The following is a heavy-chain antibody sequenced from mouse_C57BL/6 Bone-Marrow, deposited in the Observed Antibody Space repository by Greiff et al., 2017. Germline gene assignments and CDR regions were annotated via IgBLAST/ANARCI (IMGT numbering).Heavy chain of an antibody. CDR3: TRKPIYYGNYGYFDV. CDR2: IDPETGGT. D-gene: IGHD2-1*01. J-gene: IGHJ1*03. CDR1: GYTFTDYE. V-gene: IGHV1-15*01. Sequence: QVQLKQSGAELVRPGASVTLSCKASGYTFTDYEMHWVKQTPVHGLEWIGAIDPETGGTAYNQKFKGKAILTADKSSSTAYMELRSLTSEDSAVYYCTRKPIYYGNYGYFDVWGTGTTVTVSS.